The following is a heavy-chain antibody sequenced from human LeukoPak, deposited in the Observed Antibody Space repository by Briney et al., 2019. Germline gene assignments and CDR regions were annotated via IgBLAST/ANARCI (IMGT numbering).Heavy chain of an antibody. Sequence: SETLSLTCTVSGGSISSYYWSWIRQPPGKGLEWIGYIYYSGSTNYNPSLKSRVTISVDTSKNQFSLKLSSVTAADTAVYYCARGIVVVTADAFDIWGQGTMVTVSS. V-gene: IGHV4-59*08. CDR3: ARGIVVVTADAFDI. D-gene: IGHD2-21*02. CDR2: IYYSGST. J-gene: IGHJ3*02. CDR1: GGSISSYY.